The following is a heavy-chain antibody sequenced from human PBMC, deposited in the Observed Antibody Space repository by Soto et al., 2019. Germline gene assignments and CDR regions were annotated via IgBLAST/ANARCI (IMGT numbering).Heavy chain of an antibody. V-gene: IGHV3-30-3*01. J-gene: IGHJ4*02. CDR3: ATAFGYSSSWSPAGY. CDR1: GFTFSSYA. D-gene: IGHD6-13*01. CDR2: ISYDGSNK. Sequence: QVQLVESGGGVVQPGRSLRLSCAASGFTFSSYAMHWVRQAPGKGLEWVAVISYDGSNKYYADSVKGRFTISRDNSKNTLYLQMNSLRAEDTAVYYCATAFGYSSSWSPAGYWGQGTLVTVSS.